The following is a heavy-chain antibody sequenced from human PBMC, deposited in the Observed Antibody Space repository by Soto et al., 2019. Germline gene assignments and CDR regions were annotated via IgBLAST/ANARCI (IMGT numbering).Heavy chain of an antibody. J-gene: IGHJ4*02. D-gene: IGHD6-6*01. V-gene: IGHV3-23*01. CDR3: AKTPATDIPARRFDH. CDR2: ISASGSNT. CDR1: GFTFSTYV. Sequence: EVLLLESGGGLGQPGGSLRLSCAASGFTFSTYVMTWVRQAPGKGLEWVSGISASGSNTYYADSVMGRFTISRDNSKNTLHLHMDSLGVDDKAAYYYAKTPATDIPARRFDHWGQGTLVTVSS.